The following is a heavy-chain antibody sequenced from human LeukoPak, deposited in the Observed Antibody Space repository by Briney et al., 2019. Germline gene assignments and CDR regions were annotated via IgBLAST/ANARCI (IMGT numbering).Heavy chain of an antibody. V-gene: IGHV1-18*01. Sequence: GESLKISCKGSGYSFTSYGISWVRQAPGQGLEWMGWISAYNGNTNYAQKLQGRVTMTTDTSTSTAYMELRSLRSDDTAVYYCARDGKDPRGAPLVDYWGQGTLVTVSS. CDR3: ARDGKDPRGAPLVDY. CDR2: ISAYNGNT. D-gene: IGHD3-10*01. J-gene: IGHJ4*02. CDR1: GYSFTSYG.